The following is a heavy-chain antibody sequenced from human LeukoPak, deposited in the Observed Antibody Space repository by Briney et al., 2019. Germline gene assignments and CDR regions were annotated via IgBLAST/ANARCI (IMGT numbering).Heavy chain of an antibody. D-gene: IGHD2-2*01. J-gene: IGHJ6*04. CDR2: IIPIFGTP. V-gene: IGHV1-69*06. CDR1: GGTFSRYA. Sequence: GASVKVSCKASGGTFSRYAISWVRQAPGQGLEWVGGIIPIFGTPNYAQKFQGRVTITADKTTSTVYMDVSSLRSEDTGVYYCARLVVPAARGDYYSYGMDVWGKGTTVIVSS. CDR3: ARLVVPAARGDYYSYGMDV.